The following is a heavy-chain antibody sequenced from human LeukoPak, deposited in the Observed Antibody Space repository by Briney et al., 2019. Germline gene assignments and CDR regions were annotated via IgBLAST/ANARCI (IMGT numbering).Heavy chain of an antibody. CDR2: ISDGGDT. CDR3: ASYYTNDYGDYYFDY. Sequence: GGSLRLSCAASGFTFSYYAMSWVRQAPGRGLEWVSVISDGGDTSYADSGKGRFTISRDNSKNTLYLQMNSLRAEDTAVYYCASYYTNDYGDYYFDYWGQGTLVTVSS. V-gene: IGHV3-23*01. J-gene: IGHJ4*02. D-gene: IGHD4-17*01. CDR1: GFTFSYYA.